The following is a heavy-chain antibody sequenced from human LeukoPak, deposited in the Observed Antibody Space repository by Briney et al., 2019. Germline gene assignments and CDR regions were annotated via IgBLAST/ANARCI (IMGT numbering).Heavy chain of an antibody. V-gene: IGHV3-11*01. CDR3: ARDDDSSGYYYP. Sequence: PGGSLRLSCAASGFTFSDYHMSWIRQAPGKGLEWVSYISSSSSTIYYADSVKGRFTISRDNAKNSLYLQMNSLRAEDTAVYYCARDDDSSGYYYPWGQGTLVTVSS. CDR2: ISSSSSTI. CDR1: GFTFSDYH. J-gene: IGHJ5*02. D-gene: IGHD3-22*01.